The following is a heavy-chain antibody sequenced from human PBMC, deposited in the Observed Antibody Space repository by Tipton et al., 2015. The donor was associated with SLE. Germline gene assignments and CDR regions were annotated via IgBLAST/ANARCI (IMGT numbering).Heavy chain of an antibody. CDR1: GFTFDDYA. D-gene: IGHD3-10*01. J-gene: IGHJ6*03. Sequence: SLRLSCAASGFTFDDYAMHWVRQAPGKGLEWVSLITWDGVRTYYADSVKGRFTISRDNAKNSLYLQMNSLRAEDTAVYYCARIGSGYYMDVWGKGTTVTVSS. V-gene: IGHV3-20*04. CDR2: ITWDGVRT. CDR3: ARIGSGYYMDV.